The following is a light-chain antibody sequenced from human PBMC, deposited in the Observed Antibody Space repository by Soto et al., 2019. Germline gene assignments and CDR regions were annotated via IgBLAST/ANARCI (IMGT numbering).Light chain of an antibody. Sequence: QSVLTQPASVSGSPGQSITISCTGTSSDIGAYNYVSWYQQHAGKAPKFMIYEVNNRPSGVSNRFSGSKSGNTASLTISGLQAEDEADYYCSSYTSNNTLLYVFGTGTKLTVL. CDR2: EVN. CDR1: SSDIGAYNY. V-gene: IGLV2-14*01. CDR3: SSYTSNNTLLYV. J-gene: IGLJ1*01.